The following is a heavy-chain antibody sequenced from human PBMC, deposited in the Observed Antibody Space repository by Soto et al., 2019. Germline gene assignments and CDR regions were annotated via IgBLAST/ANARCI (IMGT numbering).Heavy chain of an antibody. CDR2: IYYSGST. CDR3: ARRTPPLKNGFDP. J-gene: IGHJ5*02. Sequence: SQIMPLPRTVAAAYIVNLGDCWTSIRKHPGKGLEWTGYIYYSGSTDYNPSLRSRVTISVDTSKNQFSLKLSSVTAADTAVYYCARRTPPLKNGFDPWGQGILVTAPQ. V-gene: IGHV4-31*02. CDR1: AAYIVNLGDC.